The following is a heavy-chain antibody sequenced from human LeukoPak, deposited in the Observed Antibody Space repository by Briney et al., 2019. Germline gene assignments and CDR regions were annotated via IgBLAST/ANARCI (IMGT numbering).Heavy chain of an antibody. CDR1: GFTFSSYA. Sequence: GGSLRLSCEASGFTFSSYAMSWVRQAPGKGLEWVSVSSGGGHNTYYADSVRGRFTMSRDNPRNTIYLQMNGLTAEDTAVYYCAKDRTSWYYAFDCRGQGTLVTVSS. CDR2: SSGGGHNT. D-gene: IGHD6-13*01. V-gene: IGHV3-23*01. CDR3: AKDRTSWYYAFDC. J-gene: IGHJ4*02.